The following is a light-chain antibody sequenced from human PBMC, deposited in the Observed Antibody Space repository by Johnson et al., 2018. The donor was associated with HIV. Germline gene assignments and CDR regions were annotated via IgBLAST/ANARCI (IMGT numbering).Light chain of an antibody. CDR1: SSNIGNNY. CDR2: DNN. J-gene: IGLJ1*01. Sequence: QSVLTQPPSVSADPGQKVTISCSGSSSNIGNNYVSWYQQLPGTAPKLLIYDNNKRPSGIPDRFSGSKSGTSATLGITGLQTGDEADYYCGTWDTRLSVLYVFGSGTQVTVL. CDR3: GTWDTRLSVLYV. V-gene: IGLV1-51*01.